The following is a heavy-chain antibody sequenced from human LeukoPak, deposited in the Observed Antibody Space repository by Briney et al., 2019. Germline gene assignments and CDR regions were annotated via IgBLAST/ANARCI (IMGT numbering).Heavy chain of an antibody. D-gene: IGHD6-13*01. CDR2: IRYDGSNK. CDR1: GFTFSSYG. V-gene: IGHV3-30*02. J-gene: IGHJ3*02. Sequence: PGGSLRLSCAASGFTFSSYGMHWVRQAPGKGLEWVAFIRYDGSNKYYADSVKGRFTISRDNSKNTLYLQMNSLRAEDTAVYYCAKDGFRDSSSWYTGGAFDIWGQGTMVTVSS. CDR3: AKDGFRDSSSWYTGGAFDI.